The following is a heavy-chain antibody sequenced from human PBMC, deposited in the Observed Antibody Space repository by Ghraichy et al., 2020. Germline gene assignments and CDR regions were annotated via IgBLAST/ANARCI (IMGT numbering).Heavy chain of an antibody. Sequence: ALVKVSCKASGYTLTSYDINWVRQATGQGLEWMGWMNPNSGNTGYAQKFQGRVTITRNTSISTAYMELSSLRSEDTAVYYCAREGFVVVPAAIDYYYYYYMDVWGKGTTVTVSS. V-gene: IGHV1-8*03. CDR2: MNPNSGNT. D-gene: IGHD2-2*01. CDR1: GYTLTSYD. J-gene: IGHJ6*03. CDR3: AREGFVVVPAAIDYYYYYYMDV.